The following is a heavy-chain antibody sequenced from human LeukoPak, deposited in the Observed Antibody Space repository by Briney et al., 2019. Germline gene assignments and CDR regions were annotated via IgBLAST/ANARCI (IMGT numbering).Heavy chain of an antibody. Sequence: GESLKISCVASGFTFTRSAMHWVRQAPGKGLGWVAFIQYDGDNKYYADSVKGRFTISRDDSQNTLYLQMNSLKVEDPAVYYCAKRWDSTWSYFDLWGQGTLVTVSS. J-gene: IGHJ4*02. V-gene: IGHV3-30*02. CDR2: IQYDGDNK. CDR1: GFTFTRSA. CDR3: AKRWDSTWSYFDL. D-gene: IGHD1-26*01.